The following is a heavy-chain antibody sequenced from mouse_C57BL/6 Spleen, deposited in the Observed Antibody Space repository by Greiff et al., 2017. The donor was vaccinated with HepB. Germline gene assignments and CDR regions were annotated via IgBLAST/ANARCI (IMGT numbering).Heavy chain of an antibody. J-gene: IGHJ2*01. D-gene: IGHD3-2*02. CDR1: GYTFTSYW. Sequence: VQLQQPGAELVKPGASVKLSCKASGYTFTSYWMHWVKQRPGQGLEWIGMIHPNSGSTNYNEKFKSKATLTVDKSSSPAYMQLSSLTSEDSAVYYCARKGQLRLPRDYWGQGTTLTVSS. CDR2: IHPNSGST. V-gene: IGHV1-64*01. CDR3: ARKGQLRLPRDY.